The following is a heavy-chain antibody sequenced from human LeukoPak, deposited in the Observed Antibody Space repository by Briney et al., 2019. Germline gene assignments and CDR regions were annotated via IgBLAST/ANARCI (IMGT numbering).Heavy chain of an antibody. J-gene: IGHJ4*02. CDR1: GYSFTYW. V-gene: IGHV5-51*01. CDR3: ASARHGDYVWDY. Sequence: GESLRISCKGSGYSFTYWIGWVRQMPGKGLEWMGIIYSGDSHTKYSPSFQGRVTISADKSISTAYLQWSSLEASDTAMYYCASARHGDYVWDYWGQGTLVTVSS. CDR2: IYSGDSHT. D-gene: IGHD4-17*01.